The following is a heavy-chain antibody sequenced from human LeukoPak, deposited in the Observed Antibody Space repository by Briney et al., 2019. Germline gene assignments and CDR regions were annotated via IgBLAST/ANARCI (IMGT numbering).Heavy chain of an antibody. J-gene: IGHJ4*02. CDR3: ARVRDYVCGSYLTGYFDY. Sequence: GGSLRLSCAASGFTFSSYSMDWVRQAPGKGLEWVSSISSSSSYIYYADSVKGRFTISRDNAKNSLYLQMNSLRAEDTAVYYCARVRDYVCGSYLTGYFDYWGQGTLVTVSS. CDR1: GFTFSSYS. D-gene: IGHD3-16*02. V-gene: IGHV3-21*01. CDR2: ISSSSSYI.